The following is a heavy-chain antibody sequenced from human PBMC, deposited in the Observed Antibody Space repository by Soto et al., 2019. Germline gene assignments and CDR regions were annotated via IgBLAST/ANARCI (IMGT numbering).Heavy chain of an antibody. J-gene: IGHJ6*03. CDR3: ARGNVDTVATTNYYYYYMDV. D-gene: IGHD5-12*01. V-gene: IGHV3-74*01. CDR1: GFTFSSYW. CDR2: INGDGSRT. Sequence: GGSLRLSCAASGFTFSSYWMHWVRQVPGKGLVWVSRINGDGSRTSHADSVKGRFTISRDNAKNTLYLQMNSLRAEDTAVYYCARGNVDTVATTNYYYYYMDVWGKGTTVTVSS.